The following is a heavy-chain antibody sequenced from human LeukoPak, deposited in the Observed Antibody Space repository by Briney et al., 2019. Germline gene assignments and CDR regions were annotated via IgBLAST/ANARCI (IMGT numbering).Heavy chain of an antibody. Sequence: GGSLRLSCAASDFSFITYAMSWVRQAPGKGLEWVSTISGGGDATYYADSVKGRFTISRDNSKNSLYLQMNSLRAEDTAVYYCARDGHGNFWRARRTYYMDVWGKGTTVTVSS. CDR3: ARDGHGNFWRARRTYYMDV. CDR1: DFSFITYA. V-gene: IGHV3-23*01. D-gene: IGHD3-3*01. CDR2: ISGGGDAT. J-gene: IGHJ6*03.